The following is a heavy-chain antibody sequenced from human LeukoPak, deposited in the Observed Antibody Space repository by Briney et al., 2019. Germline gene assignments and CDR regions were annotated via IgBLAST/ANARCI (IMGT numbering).Heavy chain of an antibody. CDR3: ASQMADTGGDFDY. J-gene: IGHJ4*02. V-gene: IGHV3-30-3*01. CDR1: GFTFSSYA. D-gene: IGHD5-24*01. CDR2: ISYDGSNK. Sequence: GGSLTLSCAASGFTFSSYAMHWVRQAPGKGPEWVAVISYDGSNKYYADSVKGRFTISRDNSKNTLYLQMNSLRAEDTAVYYCASQMADTGGDFDYWGQGTLVTVSS.